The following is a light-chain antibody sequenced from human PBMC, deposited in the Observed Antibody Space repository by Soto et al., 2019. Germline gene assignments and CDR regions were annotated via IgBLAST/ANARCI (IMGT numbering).Light chain of an antibody. J-gene: IGLJ1*01. V-gene: IGLV2-14*01. Sequence: SALTQPAPLSGAPGQSITISCTGANSYVGDYNYVSWYQQHPSKAPKLMIYDVSDRPSGVSNRFSGSKSGNTASLTISGLQAEDEADYYCSSYTSSSTLVFGTGTKVTVL. CDR1: NSYVGDYNY. CDR3: SSYTSSSTLV. CDR2: DVS.